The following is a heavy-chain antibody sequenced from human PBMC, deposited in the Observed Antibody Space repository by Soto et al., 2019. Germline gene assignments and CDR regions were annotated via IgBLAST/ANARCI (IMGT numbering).Heavy chain of an antibody. CDR1: GFIFSSYA. J-gene: IGHJ4*02. CDR3: AKDWVAHIPLYNSGSSYDH. Sequence: PGGSLRLSCAASGFIFSSYAMSWVRQAPGKGLEWVAAISGGGGRTYYADSVKGRFIIARDNSRNTLYLQMNSLRAEDTAVYYCAKDWVAHIPLYNSGSSYDHWGQGTLVTVSS. V-gene: IGHV3-23*01. CDR2: ISGGGGRT. D-gene: IGHD3-22*01.